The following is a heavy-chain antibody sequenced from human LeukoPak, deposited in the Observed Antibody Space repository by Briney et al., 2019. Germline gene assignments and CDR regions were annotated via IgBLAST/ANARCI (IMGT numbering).Heavy chain of an antibody. J-gene: IGHJ3*02. D-gene: IGHD6-6*01. CDR1: GYTFTSYY. CDR3: TTYSSSPDAFDI. V-gene: IGHV1-24*01. Sequence: ASVKVSCKASGYTFTSYYMHWVRQAPGQGLEWMGGFDPEDGETIYAQKFQGRVTMTEDTSTDTAYMELSSLRSEDTAVYYCTTYSSSPDAFDIWGQGTMVTVSS. CDR2: FDPEDGET.